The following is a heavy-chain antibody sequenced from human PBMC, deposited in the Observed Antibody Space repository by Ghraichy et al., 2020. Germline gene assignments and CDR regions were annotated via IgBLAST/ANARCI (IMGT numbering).Heavy chain of an antibody. V-gene: IGHV1-2*02. CDR3: ARDPGVAVAAHYYYYGMDV. J-gene: IGHJ6*02. D-gene: IGHD6-19*01. Sequence: ASVKVSCKASGYTFTGYYMHWVRQAPGQGLEWMGWINPNSGGTNYAQKFQGRVTMTRDTSISTAYMELSRLRSDDTAVYYCARDPGVAVAAHYYYYGMDVWGQGTTVTVSS. CDR2: INPNSGGT. CDR1: GYTFTGYY.